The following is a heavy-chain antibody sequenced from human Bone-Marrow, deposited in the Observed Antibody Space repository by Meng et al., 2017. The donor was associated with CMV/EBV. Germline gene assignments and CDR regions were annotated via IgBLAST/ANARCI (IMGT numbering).Heavy chain of an antibody. D-gene: IGHD3-22*01. CDR1: YY. J-gene: IGHJ5*02. CDR2: IDPNSGGT. Sequence: YYMHWVRQAPGQGLEWMGWIDPNSGGTSYPQKFQGRVTMTRDTSASTAYMELSSLRSEDTAVYYCARDPEPRMYYYDSSGYCCWFDPWGQGTLVTVSS. CDR3: ARDPEPRMYYYDSSGYCCWFDP. V-gene: IGHV1-2*02.